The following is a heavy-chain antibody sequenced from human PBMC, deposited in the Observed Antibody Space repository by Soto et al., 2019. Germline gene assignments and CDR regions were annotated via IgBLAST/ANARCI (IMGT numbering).Heavy chain of an antibody. Sequence: QVQLQESGPGLVKPSQTLSLTCTVSGGSISSGGYYWSWTRQHPGKGLEWIGYIYYSGSTYYNPSLKSRVTISVDTSKNQFSLKLSSVTAADTAVYYCARDRYSNYSGWYYYYMDVWGKGTTVTVSS. V-gene: IGHV4-31*03. D-gene: IGHD4-4*01. CDR3: ARDRYSNYSGWYYYYMDV. CDR2: IYYSGST. CDR1: GGSISSGGYY. J-gene: IGHJ6*03.